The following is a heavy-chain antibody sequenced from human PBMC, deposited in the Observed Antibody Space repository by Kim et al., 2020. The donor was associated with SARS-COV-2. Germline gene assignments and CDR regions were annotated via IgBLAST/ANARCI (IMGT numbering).Heavy chain of an antibody. V-gene: IGHV3-23*01. CDR1: GFTFSSYA. J-gene: IGHJ3*02. Sequence: GGSLRLSCAASGFTFSSYAMSWVRRAPGKGLEWVSAISGSGGSTYYADSVKGRFTISRDNSKNTLYLQMNSLRAEDTAVYYCAKPRDRYSSSFSAFDIWGQGTMVTVSS. CDR3: AKPRDRYSSSFSAFDI. CDR2: ISGSGGST. D-gene: IGHD6-13*01.